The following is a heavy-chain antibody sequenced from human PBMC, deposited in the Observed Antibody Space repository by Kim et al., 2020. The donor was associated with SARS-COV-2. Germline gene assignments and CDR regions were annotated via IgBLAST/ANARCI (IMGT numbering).Heavy chain of an antibody. Sequence: ASVKVSCKASGYTFTGYYMHWVRQAPGEGLEWMGWINHNSGGTQYAEKFQGRVTMTRDTPISTAYMWLNNLTSDDTTVYYCARGGDMATKRPHDYWGQGALVTVSS. D-gene: IGHD1-1*01. J-gene: IGHJ4*02. V-gene: IGHV1-2*02. CDR1: GYTFTGYY. CDR3: ARGGDMATKRPHDY. CDR2: INHNSGGT.